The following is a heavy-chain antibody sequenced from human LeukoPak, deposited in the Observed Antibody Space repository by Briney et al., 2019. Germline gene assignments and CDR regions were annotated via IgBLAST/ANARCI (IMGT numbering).Heavy chain of an antibody. CDR1: GFTFGKYS. CDR3: ARRTHYYDSSGYHWYFDL. CDR2: ISSSSSTI. V-gene: IGHV3-48*01. J-gene: IGHJ2*01. Sequence: PGGSLRLSCAASGFTFGKYSMNWVRQAPGKGLEWVSYISSSSSTIYYADSVKGRFTISRDNAKNSLYLQMNSLRAEDTAVYYCARRTHYYDSSGYHWYFDLWGRGTLVTVSS. D-gene: IGHD3-22*01.